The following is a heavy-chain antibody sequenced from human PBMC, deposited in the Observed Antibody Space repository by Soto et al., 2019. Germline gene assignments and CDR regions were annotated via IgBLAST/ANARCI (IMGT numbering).Heavy chain of an antibody. CDR2: IYYSGST. J-gene: IGHJ3*02. D-gene: IGHD4-17*01. CDR3: ARRYGYAFDI. Sequence: SETLSLNCIDSGCSISSSRYYWGWIRQPPGKGLEWIGSIYYSGSTYYNPSLKSRVTISVDTSKNQFPLKLSSVTAADTAVYYCARRYGYAFDIWGQGTMVT. V-gene: IGHV4-39*06. CDR1: GCSISSSRYY.